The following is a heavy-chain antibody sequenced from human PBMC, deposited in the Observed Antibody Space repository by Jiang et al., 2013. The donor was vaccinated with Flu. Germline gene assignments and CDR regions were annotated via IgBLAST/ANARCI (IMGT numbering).Heavy chain of an antibody. Sequence: SLTCTVSGGSISSSSYYWGWIRHAPREGTGVDWVYLLQWEHQVQPSLKSRVTISVDTSKNQFSLKLSSVTAADTAVYYCARIREGLALNAFDIWGQGTMVTVSS. CDR1: GGSISSSSYY. V-gene: IGHV4-61*05. J-gene: IGHJ3*02. D-gene: IGHD3-3*01. CDR2: LLQWEH. CDR3: ARIREGLALNAFDI.